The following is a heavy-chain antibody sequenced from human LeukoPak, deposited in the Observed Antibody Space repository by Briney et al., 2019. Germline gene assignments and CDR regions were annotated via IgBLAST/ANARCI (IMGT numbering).Heavy chain of an antibody. CDR1: GFTFSSCA. CDR3: AILPGYSSSWYEVDY. D-gene: IGHD6-13*01. Sequence: GGSLRLSCAAPGFTFSSCAMSWVRQAPGKGLEWVSGISGSGGSTYYADSVKGRFTISRDNSKNTLYLQMNSPRAEDTAVYYCAILPGYSSSWYEVDYWGQGTLVTVSS. J-gene: IGHJ4*02. V-gene: IGHV3-23*01. CDR2: ISGSGGST.